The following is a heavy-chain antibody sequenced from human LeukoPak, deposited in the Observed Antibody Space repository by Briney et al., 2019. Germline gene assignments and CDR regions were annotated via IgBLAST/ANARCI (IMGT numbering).Heavy chain of an antibody. J-gene: IGHJ6*03. V-gene: IGHV4-39*07. D-gene: IGHD6-19*01. CDR3: IRQWLWRAV. CDR1: GDSIGSSNYY. Sequence: SETLSLTCTVSGDSIGSSNYYWGWIRQPPGKGLEWIGSVFYTGSAYYNSSLKSRVIISVDTSKNQFSLRLNSVTAADMAVYYCIRQWLWRAVWGKGTTVTVSS. CDR2: VFYTGSA.